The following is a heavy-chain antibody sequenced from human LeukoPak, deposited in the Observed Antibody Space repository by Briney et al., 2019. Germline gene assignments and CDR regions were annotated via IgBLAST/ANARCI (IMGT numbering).Heavy chain of an antibody. CDR1: GFTVSSNY. J-gene: IGHJ4*02. Sequence: GGSLRLSCAASGFTVSSNYMSWVRQAPGKGLEWVSVIYSGDNTYYADSVKGRFTISRDISKNTLYLQMNSLRAEDTAVYYCAKVGANNYYDSSGFLPFDYWGQGTLVTASS. CDR2: IYSGDNT. D-gene: IGHD3-22*01. V-gene: IGHV3-66*01. CDR3: AKVGANNYYDSSGFLPFDY.